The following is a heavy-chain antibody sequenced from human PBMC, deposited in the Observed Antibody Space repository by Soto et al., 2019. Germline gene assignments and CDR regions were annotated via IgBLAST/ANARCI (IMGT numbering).Heavy chain of an antibody. CDR3: ASLAGAKEGFDY. D-gene: IGHD1-26*01. CDR2: TTNKANSYTT. J-gene: IGHJ4*02. V-gene: IGHV3-72*01. Sequence: EVQLVESGGGSVQPGGSLRLSCAASGFILTDHYMDWVRQAPGKGLEWVGRTTNKANSYTTEYAASVKGRFTISRDDSKNSLYLQMNSLKTEDTAVYYCASLAGAKEGFDYWGQGTLVTVSS. CDR1: GFILTDHY.